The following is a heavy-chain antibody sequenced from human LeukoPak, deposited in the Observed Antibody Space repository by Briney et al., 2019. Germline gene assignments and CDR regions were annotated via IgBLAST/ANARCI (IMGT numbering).Heavy chain of an antibody. CDR1: GYSFTSYW. D-gene: IGHD2-2*01. CDR3: ASGYCSSTSCPNWFDP. J-gene: IGHJ5*02. V-gene: IGHV5-51*01. Sequence: GESLQISCKGSGYSFTSYWIGWVRQMPGKGLEWMGIIYPGDSDTRYSPSFQGQVTISADKSISTAYLQWSSLKASDTAMYYCASGYCSSTSCPNWFDPWGQGTLVTVSS. CDR2: IYPGDSDT.